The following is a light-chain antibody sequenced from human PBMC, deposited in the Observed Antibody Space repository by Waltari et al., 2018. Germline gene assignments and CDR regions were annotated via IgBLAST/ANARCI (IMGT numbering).Light chain of an antibody. CDR3: ASHGNNKV. V-gene: IGLV2-8*01. Sequence: QSALTQPASVSGSPGQSITISCTGTSSDVGLYNFVSWYQQHPGKAPKLIISGVDKRPSGVPDRFSGSKSGSTAYLTVSGLQAEDEADYYCASHGNNKVFGGGTKLTV. J-gene: IGLJ3*02. CDR2: GVD. CDR1: SSDVGLYNF.